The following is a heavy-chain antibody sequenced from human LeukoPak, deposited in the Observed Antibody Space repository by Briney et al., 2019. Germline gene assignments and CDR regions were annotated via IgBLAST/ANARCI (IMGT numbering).Heavy chain of an antibody. J-gene: IGHJ3*02. V-gene: IGHV3-21*01. CDR3: ARGRGGRDAFDI. D-gene: IGHD3-10*01. CDR2: ISSSSGYI. Sequence: NPSETLSLTCTVSGGSISSSSYYWGWIRQAPGKGLEWVSSISSSSGYIYYADSVKARFTISRDNAKNSLYLQMNSLRAEDTAVYYCARGRGGRDAFDIWGQGTMVTVSS. CDR1: GGSISSSS.